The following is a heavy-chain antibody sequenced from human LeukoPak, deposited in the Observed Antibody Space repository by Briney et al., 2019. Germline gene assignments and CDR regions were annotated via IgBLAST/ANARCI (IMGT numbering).Heavy chain of an antibody. D-gene: IGHD2-2*01. J-gene: IGHJ4*02. V-gene: IGHV1-8*01. CDR3: AVYCSSTSCYLDY. CDR1: GHTFTSYD. Sequence: ASVNVSCKASGHTFTSYDINWVRQATGHGLEWMGWMNPNSGNTGYAQKFQGRVTMTRNTSISTAYMELSSLRSEDTAVYYCAVYCSSTSCYLDYWGQGGLVTVSS. CDR2: MNPNSGNT.